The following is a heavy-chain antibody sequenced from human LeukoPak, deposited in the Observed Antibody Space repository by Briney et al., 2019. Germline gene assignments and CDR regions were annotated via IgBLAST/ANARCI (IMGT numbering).Heavy chain of an antibody. J-gene: IGHJ4*02. D-gene: IGHD3-10*01. Sequence: GGSLRLSCAASGFTFSSYGMSWVRQAPGKGLEWVSAISGSGGSTYYADSVKGRFTISRDNSKNTLYLQVNSLRAEDTAVYYCAREIRGVSEYFDYWGQGTLVTVSS. CDR3: AREIRGVSEYFDY. CDR1: GFTFSSYG. V-gene: IGHV3-23*01. CDR2: ISGSGGST.